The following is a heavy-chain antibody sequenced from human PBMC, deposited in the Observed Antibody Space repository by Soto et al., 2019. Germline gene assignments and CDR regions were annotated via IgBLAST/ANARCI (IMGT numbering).Heavy chain of an antibody. D-gene: IGHD1-26*01. CDR1: GYSFTSYW. V-gene: IGHV5-51*01. Sequence: GESLKISCKGSGYSFTSYWIGWVRQMPGKGLEWMGIIYPGDSDTRYSPSFQGQFTISADKSISTAYLQWSSLKASDTAMYYCARQHKGATDAFDIWGQGTMVTVSS. CDR3: ARQHKGATDAFDI. CDR2: IYPGDSDT. J-gene: IGHJ3*02.